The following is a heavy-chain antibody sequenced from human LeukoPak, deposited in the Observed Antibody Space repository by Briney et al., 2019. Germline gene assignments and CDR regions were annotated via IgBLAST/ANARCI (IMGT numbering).Heavy chain of an antibody. CDR2: IYYSGST. Sequence: PSETLSLTCTVSGGSISSYYWSWIRQPPGKGLEWIGYIYYSGSTNYNPSLKSRVTISVDTSKNQFSLKLSSVTAADTAVYYCARVYDFWSGYPGFDPWGQGTLVTVSS. D-gene: IGHD3-3*01. CDR1: GGSISSYY. CDR3: ARVYDFWSGYPGFDP. V-gene: IGHV4-59*01. J-gene: IGHJ5*02.